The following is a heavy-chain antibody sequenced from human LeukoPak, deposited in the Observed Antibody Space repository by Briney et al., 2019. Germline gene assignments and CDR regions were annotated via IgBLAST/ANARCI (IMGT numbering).Heavy chain of an antibody. V-gene: IGHV3-9*01. CDR2: ISWNSGSI. CDR3: AKGGGYACYDSSGYYSSYFDY. D-gene: IGHD3-22*01. J-gene: IGHJ4*02. CDR1: GFTFDDYA. Sequence: GGSLRLSCAASGFTFDDYAMHWVRQAPGKGLEWVSGISWNSGSIGYADSVKGRFTISRDNAKNSLYLQMNSLRAEDTALYYCAKGGGYACYDSSGYYSSYFDYWGQGTLVTVSS.